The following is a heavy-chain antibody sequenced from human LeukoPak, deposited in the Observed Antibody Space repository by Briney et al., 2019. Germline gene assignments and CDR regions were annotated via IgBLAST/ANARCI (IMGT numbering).Heavy chain of an antibody. V-gene: IGHV4-4*07. D-gene: IGHD3-22*01. J-gene: IGHJ4*02. CDR3: ARTIGNYYDSSGHYAAHFDY. CDR1: GGSISSYY. CDR2: IYTSGST. Sequence: SETLSLTCTVSGGSISSYYWSWIRQPAGKGLEWIGRIYTSGSTNYNPSLKSRVTMSVDTSRNQFSLKLSSVTAADTAVYYCARTIGNYYDSSGHYAAHFDYWGQGTLVTVSS.